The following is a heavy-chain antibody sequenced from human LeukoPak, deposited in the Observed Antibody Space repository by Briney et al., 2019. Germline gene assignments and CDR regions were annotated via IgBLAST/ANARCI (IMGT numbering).Heavy chain of an antibody. V-gene: IGHV4-59*01. CDR3: ARIYYCSGGSCDDAFDI. Sequence: SETPSLTCTVSGGSISSYYWSWIRQPPGKGLEWIGYIYYSGSTNYNPSLKSRVTISVDTSKNQFSLKLSSVTAADTAVYYCARIYYCSGGSCDDAFDIWGQGTMVTVSS. D-gene: IGHD2-15*01. CDR2: IYYSGST. J-gene: IGHJ3*02. CDR1: GGSISSYY.